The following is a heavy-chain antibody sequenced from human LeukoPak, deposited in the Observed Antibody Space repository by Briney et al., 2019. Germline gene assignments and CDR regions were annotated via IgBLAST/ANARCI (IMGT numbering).Heavy chain of an antibody. CDR2: INHSGST. Sequence: PSETLSLTCAVYGGSFSGYYWSWIRQPPGKGLEWIGEINHSGSTNYNPSLKSRVTISVDTSKNQFSLKLSSVTAADTAVYYCARGPPYSSGWYGYWGQGTLVTVSS. CDR1: GGSFSGYY. V-gene: IGHV4-34*01. D-gene: IGHD6-19*01. J-gene: IGHJ4*02. CDR3: ARGPPYSSGWYGY.